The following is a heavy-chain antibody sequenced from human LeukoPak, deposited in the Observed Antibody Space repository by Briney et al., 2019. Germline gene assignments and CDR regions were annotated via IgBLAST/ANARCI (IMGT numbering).Heavy chain of an antibody. V-gene: IGHV3-7*01. CDR3: ARTRYCSGGSCYPSFYYYGMDV. CDR1: GFTFSSYW. Sequence: GGSLRLSCAASGFTFSSYWMSWVRQAPGKGLEWVANIKQDGSEKYYVDSVKGRFTIPRDNAKNSLYLQMNSLRAEDTAVYYCARTRYCSGGSCYPSFYYYGMDVWGQGTTVTVSS. D-gene: IGHD2-15*01. J-gene: IGHJ6*02. CDR2: IKQDGSEK.